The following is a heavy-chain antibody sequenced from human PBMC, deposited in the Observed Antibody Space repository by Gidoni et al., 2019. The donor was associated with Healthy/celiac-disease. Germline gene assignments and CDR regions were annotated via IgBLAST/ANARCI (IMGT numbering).Heavy chain of an antibody. Sequence: EVQLLESGGGLVQPGGSLRLSCAASGFTFSSYAMRWVRQAPGKGLDWLSTISGSGGSTYYADSVKGRFTISRDNSKNTLYLQMNSLRAEDTAVYYCAKGIGVLWFGEFLYWGQGTLVTVSS. CDR2: ISGSGGST. V-gene: IGHV3-23*01. J-gene: IGHJ4*02. CDR1: GFTFSSYA. D-gene: IGHD3-10*01. CDR3: AKGIGVLWFGEFLY.